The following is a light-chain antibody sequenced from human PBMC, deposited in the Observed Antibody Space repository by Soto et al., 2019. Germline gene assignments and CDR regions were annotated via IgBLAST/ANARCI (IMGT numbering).Light chain of an antibody. V-gene: IGKV3-15*01. J-gene: IGKJ1*01. CDR2: GAS. CDR3: QQYDNWPRT. Sequence: ETLLTQSPATLSVSPGERATLSCRASESVAGHLAWYQQKPGQAPRLLIHGASIRATGIPVRFSGSGSGTEFTLTISSLQSEDFAVYYCQQYDNWPRTVGQGTKVDIK. CDR1: ESVAGH.